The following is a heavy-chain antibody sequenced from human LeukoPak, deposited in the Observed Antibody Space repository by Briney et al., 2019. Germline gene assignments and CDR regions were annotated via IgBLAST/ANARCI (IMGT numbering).Heavy chain of an antibody. Sequence: GGSLRLSCAASGFTFSNAWMSWVRQAPGGGLEWVGRIKRKTDGGTTDYAAPVKGRFTISRDDSKNTLYLQMNSLKTEDTAVYYCTTEDSSGRWGQGTLVTVSS. CDR1: GFTFSNAW. J-gene: IGHJ4*02. CDR2: IKRKTDGGTT. V-gene: IGHV3-15*01. D-gene: IGHD3-22*01. CDR3: TTEDSSGR.